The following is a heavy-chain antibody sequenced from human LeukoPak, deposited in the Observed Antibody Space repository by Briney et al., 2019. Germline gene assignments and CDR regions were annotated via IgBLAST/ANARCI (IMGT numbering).Heavy chain of an antibody. D-gene: IGHD3-10*01. CDR3: ANENYYGSGSYADH. CDR2: VNADGSST. Sequence: GGSLRLSCAASGFTFISYWMHWVRQAPGKGLVWVSRVNADGSSTSYADSVKGRFTISRDNAENTLYLQMNSLRAEDTAVYYCANENYYGSGSYADHWGQGTLVTVSS. CDR1: GFTFISYW. J-gene: IGHJ4*02. V-gene: IGHV3-74*01.